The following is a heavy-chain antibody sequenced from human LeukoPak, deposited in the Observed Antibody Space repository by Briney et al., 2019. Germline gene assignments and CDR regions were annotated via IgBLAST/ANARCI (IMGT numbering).Heavy chain of an antibody. D-gene: IGHD2-21*01. CDR3: AREVVPLAYFDY. J-gene: IGHJ4*02. Sequence: PGGSLRLSRAASGFTSSSYSMTWVRQAPGKGLEWVAVIWYDGSNKYYADSVKGRFTISRDNSKNTLYLQMNSLRAEDTAVYYCAREVVPLAYFDYWGQGTLVTVSS. V-gene: IGHV3-33*08. CDR1: GFTSSSYS. CDR2: IWYDGSNK.